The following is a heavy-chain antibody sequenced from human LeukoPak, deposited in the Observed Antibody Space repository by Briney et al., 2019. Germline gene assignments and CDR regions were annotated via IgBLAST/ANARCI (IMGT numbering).Heavy chain of an antibody. CDR2: IYPNGIT. D-gene: IGHD3-22*01. J-gene: IGHJ2*01. CDR1: GGSLFSYY. CDR3: ARRAYYDSSGYHPTAGYFDL. V-gene: IGHV4-4*08. Sequence: SETLSLTCTVSGGSLFSYYWNWIRQSPGKGLEWIGFIYPNGITSCNPSLMSRGSISIATSRNQFSLRLTSVTAADTAMYYCARRAYYDSSGYHPTAGYFDLWGRGTLVTVSS.